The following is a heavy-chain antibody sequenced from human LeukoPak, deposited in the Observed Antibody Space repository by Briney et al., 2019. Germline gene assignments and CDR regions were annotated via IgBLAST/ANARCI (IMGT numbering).Heavy chain of an antibody. D-gene: IGHD6-13*01. CDR1: GGSFTSYP. Sequence: GASVKVSCKASGGSFTSYPISWVRQAPGQGLEWMGGILPVFGTPNYARGFQGRVTIFADDSTTTAFMELTSLRSEDTAVYYCARGSTSNWPVDIWGQGTLVTVSS. V-gene: IGHV1-69*13. CDR3: ARGSTSNWPVDI. J-gene: IGHJ4*02. CDR2: ILPVFGTP.